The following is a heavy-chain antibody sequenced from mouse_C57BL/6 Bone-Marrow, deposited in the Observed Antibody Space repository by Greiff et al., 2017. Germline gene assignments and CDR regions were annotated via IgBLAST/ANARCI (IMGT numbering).Heavy chain of an antibody. CDR3: ANGYGSSDY. CDR1: GYTFTSYG. D-gene: IGHD1-1*01. V-gene: IGHV1-81*01. J-gene: IGHJ2*01. CDR2: IYPRSGTT. Sequence: QVQLQQSGAELARPGASVKLSCKASGYTFTSYGISWVKQRTGQGLEWIGEIYPRSGTTYYNEKFKGKATLTADKASSTAYMELRILTSEDSAVYFCANGYGSSDYWGQGTTLTVSS.